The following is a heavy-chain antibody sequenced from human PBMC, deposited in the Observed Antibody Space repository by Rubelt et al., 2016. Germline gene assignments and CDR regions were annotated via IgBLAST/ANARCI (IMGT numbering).Heavy chain of an antibody. CDR2: IHHNGRN. Sequence: QVQLQESGPGLVKPSETLSLTCTVSGGSISSYYWSWIRQPPGKGLEWLGEIHHNGRNIYNPSLKSRVTISVNTSKKQFSLKLSSLTAADTAVYYCARDSGGGQPTTGAFDIWGQGTMVTVSS. CDR3: ARDSGGGQPTTGAFDI. V-gene: IGHV4-59*12. J-gene: IGHJ3*02. CDR1: GGSISSYY. D-gene: IGHD1-26*01.